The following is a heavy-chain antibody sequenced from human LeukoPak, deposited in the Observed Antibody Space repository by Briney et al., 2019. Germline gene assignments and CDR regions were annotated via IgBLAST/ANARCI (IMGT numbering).Heavy chain of an antibody. CDR3: AKGEKTAPDYYDSSGFH. J-gene: IGHJ4*02. V-gene: IGHV3-23*01. CDR1: GFTFSSYA. CDR2: IGGSGGST. D-gene: IGHD3-22*01. Sequence: GGSLRLSCAASGFTFSSYAMRCVRRARGGGRECGSAIGGSGGSTYYADSVKGRITISRDNSKNTLYLHINSPRAEATAVYYCAKGEKTAPDYYDSSGFHWGKGPLVTVSS.